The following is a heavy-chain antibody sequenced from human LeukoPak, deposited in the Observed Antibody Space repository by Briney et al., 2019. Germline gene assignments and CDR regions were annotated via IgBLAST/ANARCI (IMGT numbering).Heavy chain of an antibody. CDR3: ARGAAAGLLFDY. CDR2: ISSSRSYI. Sequence: GGSLRLSCAASGFTFSSYSMNWVRQAPGKGLEWVSSISSSRSYIYYADSVKGRFTISRDNAKNSLYLQMNSLRAEDTAVYYCARGAAAGLLFDYWGQGTLVTVSS. V-gene: IGHV3-21*01. CDR1: GFTFSSYS. D-gene: IGHD6-13*01. J-gene: IGHJ4*02.